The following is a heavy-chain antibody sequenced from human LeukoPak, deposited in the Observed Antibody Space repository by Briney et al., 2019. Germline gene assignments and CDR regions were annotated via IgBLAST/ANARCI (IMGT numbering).Heavy chain of an antibody. CDR2: INHSGST. V-gene: IGHV4-34*01. J-gene: IGHJ3*02. CDR1: GGSFSGYY. D-gene: IGHD6-13*01. CDR3: ARRRDSSSWYGAFDI. Sequence: SETLSLTCAVYGGSFSGYYWSWIRQPPGKGLEWIGEINHSGSTNYNPSLKSRVTISVDTSKNQFSLKLSSVTAADTAVYYCARRRDSSSWYGAFDIWGQGTMVTVSS.